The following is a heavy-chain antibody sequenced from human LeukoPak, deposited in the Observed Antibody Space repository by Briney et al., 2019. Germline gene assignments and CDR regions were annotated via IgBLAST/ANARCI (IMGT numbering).Heavy chain of an antibody. Sequence: ASVKVSCKASGYTFTSYGISWVRQAPGQRLEWMGRINAANGNTKYSQKFQGRVTITRDTSASTAYVEVSSLRSEDTAVYYCARDVYGDYYFDYWGQGTLVTVSS. CDR2: INAANGNT. J-gene: IGHJ4*02. CDR3: ARDVYGDYYFDY. CDR1: GYTFTSYG. V-gene: IGHV1-3*01. D-gene: IGHD4-17*01.